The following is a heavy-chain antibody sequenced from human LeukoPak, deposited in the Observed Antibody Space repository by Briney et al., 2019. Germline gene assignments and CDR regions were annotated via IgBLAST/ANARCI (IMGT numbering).Heavy chain of an antibody. D-gene: IGHD4-11*01. CDR2: IYHSGST. CDR3: ARGTTGYNWFDP. Sequence: SETLSLTCTVSGHSISSAYYWGWIRQPPGKGLEWIGSIYHSGSTYYSLSLKSRVTISVDTSKNQFSVNLNSVTAADTAVYYCARGTTGYNWFDPWGQGTLVTVSS. J-gene: IGHJ5*02. CDR1: GHSISSAYY. V-gene: IGHV4-38-2*02.